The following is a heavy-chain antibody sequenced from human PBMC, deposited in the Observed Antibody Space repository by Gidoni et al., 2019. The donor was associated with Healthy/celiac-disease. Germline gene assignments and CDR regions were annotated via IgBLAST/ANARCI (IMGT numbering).Heavy chain of an antibody. Sequence: EVQLLESGGGLVQPGGSLRLSCAASGFPFSSYAMSWVRPAPGKGLEWVSAISGSGGSTYYADSVKGRFTISRDNSKNTLYLQMNSLRAEDTAVYYCAKAIYSGYDFDYYGMDVWGQGTTVTVSS. CDR3: AKAIYSGYDFDYYGMDV. D-gene: IGHD5-12*01. J-gene: IGHJ6*02. CDR2: ISGSGGST. CDR1: GFPFSSYA. V-gene: IGHV3-23*01.